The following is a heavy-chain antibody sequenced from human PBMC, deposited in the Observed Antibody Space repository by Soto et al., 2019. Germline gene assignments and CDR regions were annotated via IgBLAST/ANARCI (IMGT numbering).Heavy chain of an antibody. CDR2: IKQDGSEK. CDR3: AAARANWDFDY. CDR1: GFTFSSYW. D-gene: IGHD1-1*01. Sequence: GGSLRLSCAASGFTFSSYWMSWVRQAPGKGLEWVANIKQDGSEKYYVDSVKGRFTISRDNAKNSLYLQMNSLRAEDTAVYYCAAARANWDFDYWGQGTLVTVSS. V-gene: IGHV3-7*01. J-gene: IGHJ4*02.